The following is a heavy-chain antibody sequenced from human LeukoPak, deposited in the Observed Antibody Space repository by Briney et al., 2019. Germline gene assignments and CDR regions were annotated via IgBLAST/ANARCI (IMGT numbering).Heavy chain of an antibody. CDR1: GFTSSNYA. CDR3: AKGEGYYYDSSGYYSSFDY. D-gene: IGHD3-22*01. V-gene: IGHV3-23*01. Sequence: GGSLRLSCAASGFTSSNYAMSWVRQAPGKGLEWVSVISGSSGSTYYADSVTGRFTIFRDNSKNTLYLQMSSLRVEDTAVYYCAKGEGYYYDSSGYYSSFDYWGQGTLVTVSS. J-gene: IGHJ4*02. CDR2: ISGSSGST.